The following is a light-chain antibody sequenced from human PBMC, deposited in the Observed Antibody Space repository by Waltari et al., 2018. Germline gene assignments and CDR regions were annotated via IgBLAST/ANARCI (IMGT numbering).Light chain of an antibody. CDR2: EVG. V-gene: IGLV2-14*01. CDR1: SNDIGFYNY. CDR3: SSYTRSNTLM. J-gene: IGLJ3*02. Sequence: QSALTQPASVSGSPGQSITISCPGPSNDIGFYNYVSWYQQHPGKPPKLMVYEVGHRPSGISNRFSGSKSGNTASLTISGLQADDEADYFCSSYTRSNTLMFGGGTKLTVL.